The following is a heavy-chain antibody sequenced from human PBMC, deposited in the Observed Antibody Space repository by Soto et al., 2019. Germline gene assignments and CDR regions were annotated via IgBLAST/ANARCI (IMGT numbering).Heavy chain of an antibody. J-gene: IGHJ2*01. D-gene: IGHD3-10*01. CDR3: ARTPSGATMVRGAYYFFDL. CDR1: VFSFSNYG. CDR2: IDTRSSYI. V-gene: IGHV3-21*01. Sequence: PGGSLRLSCVFSVFSFSNYGMNCVRHSPGKRLEWVSSIDTRSSYIYYADSVRGRFTISRDNSKNSLYLQMNSLRAEDAAVYYCARTPSGATMVRGAYYFFDLWGRGT.